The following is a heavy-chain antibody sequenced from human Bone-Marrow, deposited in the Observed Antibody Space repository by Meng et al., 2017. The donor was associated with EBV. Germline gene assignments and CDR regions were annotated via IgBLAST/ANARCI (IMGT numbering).Heavy chain of an antibody. V-gene: IGHV4-4*02. CDR2: IWHGGNT. CDR1: GASISGSNW. D-gene: IGHD5-24*01. Sequence: QVQLQVSGPGLVKPSGTLSLTCAVSGASISGSNWWSWVRQPPGKGLEWIGEIWHGGNTNYNPSLKSRVTISVDKSGNQFSLNLNSVTAADTAVYYCARGNAYNVPSFDYWGQGTLVTASS. CDR3: ARGNAYNVPSFDY. J-gene: IGHJ4*02.